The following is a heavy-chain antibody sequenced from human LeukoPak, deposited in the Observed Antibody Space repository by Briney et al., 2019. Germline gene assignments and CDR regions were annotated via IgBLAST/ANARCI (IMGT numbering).Heavy chain of an antibody. D-gene: IGHD3-22*01. Sequence: PGGSLRLSCAASGFTFDDYGMSWVRQAPGKGLEWVSGINWNGGSTGYADSVKGRFTISRDNAKNSLYLQMNSLRAEDTALYYSARASTYYYDSSLQHWGQGTLVTVSS. CDR3: ARASTYYYDSSLQH. CDR2: INWNGGST. CDR1: GFTFDDYG. J-gene: IGHJ1*01. V-gene: IGHV3-20*04.